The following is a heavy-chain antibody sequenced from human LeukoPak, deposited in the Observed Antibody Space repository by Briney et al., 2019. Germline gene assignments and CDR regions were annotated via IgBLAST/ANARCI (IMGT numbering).Heavy chain of an antibody. Sequence: ASVKVSCKASGYTFTNYGISWVRQAPGQGLEWMGWISAYSGNTNYAQKFQGRVTMTRNTSISTAYMELSSLRSEDTAVYYCARAGGGYGSGWWVRLFQHWGQGTLVTVSS. CDR3: ARAGGGYGSGWWVRLFQH. CDR1: GYTFTNYG. CDR2: ISAYSGNT. D-gene: IGHD6-19*01. J-gene: IGHJ1*01. V-gene: IGHV1-18*01.